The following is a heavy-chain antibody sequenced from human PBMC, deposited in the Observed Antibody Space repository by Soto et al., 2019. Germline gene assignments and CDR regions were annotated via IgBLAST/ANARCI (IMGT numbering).Heavy chain of an antibody. CDR2: IWFDGSKK. J-gene: IGHJ6*02. V-gene: IGHV3-33*01. Sequence: GGSMRLSCAASGFTFRSYGIHWVRQAPGKGLEWVALIWFDGSKKYYVDSVKGRFAVSRDNSKNTLYLQMNSLRVEDTAVYYCARDRLVPYGYGMDVWGQGTTVTVSS. D-gene: IGHD2-2*01. CDR1: GFTFRSYG. CDR3: ARDRLVPYGYGMDV.